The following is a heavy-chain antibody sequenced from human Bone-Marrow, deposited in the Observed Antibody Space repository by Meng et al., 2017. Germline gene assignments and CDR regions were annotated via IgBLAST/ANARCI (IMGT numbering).Heavy chain of an antibody. V-gene: IGHV4-34*01. D-gene: IGHD6-13*01. Sequence: AQLQQWGAGLLKPSETLSLPCAVYGGSFSGYYWSWIRQPPGKGLEWIGEINHSGSTNYNPSLKSRVTISVDKSKNQFSLKLSSVTAADTAVYYCARGSSSSWPNFDYWGQGTLVTGSS. CDR1: GGSFSGYY. J-gene: IGHJ4*02. CDR2: INHSGST. CDR3: ARGSSSSWPNFDY.